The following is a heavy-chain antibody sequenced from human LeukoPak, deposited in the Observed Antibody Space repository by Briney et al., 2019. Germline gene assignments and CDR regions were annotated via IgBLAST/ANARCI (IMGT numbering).Heavy chain of an antibody. Sequence: PSETLSLTCAVYGGSFSGYYWSWIRRPPGKGLEWIGEINHSGSTNYNPSLKSRVTISVDTSKNQFSLKLSSVTAADTAVYYCARDYSYGYDWGQGTLVTVSS. CDR1: GGSFSGYY. J-gene: IGHJ4*02. CDR3: ARDYSYGYD. D-gene: IGHD5-18*01. V-gene: IGHV4-34*01. CDR2: INHSGST.